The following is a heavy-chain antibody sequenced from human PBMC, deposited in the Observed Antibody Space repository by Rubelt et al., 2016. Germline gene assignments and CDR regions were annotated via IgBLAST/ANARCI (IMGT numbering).Heavy chain of an antibody. J-gene: IGHJ4*02. V-gene: IGHV3-48*04. D-gene: IGHD1-7*01. CDR1: GFTLSSYW. CDR3: SRHLIGRTGTTELYY. Sequence: EVQLVESGGGLVQPGGSLRLSCAASGFTLSSYWMHWVRQAPGKGLGWVSYISSTGGYTVYAESVRGRFTISRDNAESSLYLQMNSLGVEDTAVDYCSRHLIGRTGTTELYYWGQGSLVTVSS. CDR2: ISSTGGYT.